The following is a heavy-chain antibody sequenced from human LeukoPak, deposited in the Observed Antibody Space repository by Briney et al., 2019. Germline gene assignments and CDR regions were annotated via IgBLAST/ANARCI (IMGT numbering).Heavy chain of an antibody. J-gene: IGHJ4*02. D-gene: IGHD5-12*01. CDR3: ARGRGWLRPFDY. V-gene: IGHV4-30-4*08. Sequence: SQTLSLTCTVSGGSISSGDYYWSWIRQPPGKGLEWIGYIYYSGNTYYNPSLKSRVTISVDTSKNQFSLKLSSVTAADTAVYYCARGRGWLRPFDYWGQGTLVTVSS. CDR1: GGSISSGDYY. CDR2: IYYSGNT.